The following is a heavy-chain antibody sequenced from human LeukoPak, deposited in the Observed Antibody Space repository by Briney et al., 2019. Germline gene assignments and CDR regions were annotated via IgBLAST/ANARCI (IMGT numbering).Heavy chain of an antibody. CDR1: GASISSHY. D-gene: IGHD3-22*01. CDR2: IYYSVRT. Sequence: SETLSLTCSVSGASISSHYWSWIRQPPGKGLEWIGYIYYSVRTNYNPSLKSRVTISVDMPNNQFSLKLSSVTAADTAVYYCARDQYYYDSSGYLFDYWGQGTLVTVSS. CDR3: ARDQYYYDSSGYLFDY. J-gene: IGHJ4*02. V-gene: IGHV4-59*11.